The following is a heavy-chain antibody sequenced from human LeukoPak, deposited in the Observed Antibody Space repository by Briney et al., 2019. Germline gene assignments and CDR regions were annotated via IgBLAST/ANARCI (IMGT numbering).Heavy chain of an antibody. CDR2: IYYSGST. V-gene: IGHV4-59*01. CDR1: GGSISSYY. CDR3: ARSHLVWTSLDY. D-gene: IGHD3/OR15-3a*01. J-gene: IGHJ4*02. Sequence: SETLSLTCTVSGGSISSYYWSWIRQPPGKGLEWIGYIYYSGSTNYNPSLKSRVTISVDTSKNQFSLKLSSVTAADTAVYYCARSHLVWTSLDYWGQGTLVTVSS.